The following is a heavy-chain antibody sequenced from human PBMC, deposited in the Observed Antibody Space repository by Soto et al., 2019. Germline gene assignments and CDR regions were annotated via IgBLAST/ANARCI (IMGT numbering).Heavy chain of an antibody. Sequence: SETLSLTCTVSGGSISSYYWSWIRQPPGKGLEWIGYIYYSGSTNYNPSLKSRVTISVDTSKDQFSLKLSSVTAADTAVYYCAREGIAARRYYFDYWGQGTLVTVSS. D-gene: IGHD6-6*01. V-gene: IGHV4-59*01. J-gene: IGHJ4*02. CDR3: AREGIAARRYYFDY. CDR1: GGSISSYY. CDR2: IYYSGST.